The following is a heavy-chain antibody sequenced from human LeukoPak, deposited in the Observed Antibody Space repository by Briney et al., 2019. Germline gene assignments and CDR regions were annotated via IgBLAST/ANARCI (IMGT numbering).Heavy chain of an antibody. CDR2: LTTNTGNP. Sequence: QGVXXXGWLTTNTGNPTYAQGFTGRFVFSLATSVSTAYLQISSLKAEDTAVYYCARVKGDGDYADYWGQGTLVTVSS. CDR3: ARVKGDGDYADY. V-gene: IGHV7-4-1*02. J-gene: IGHJ4*02. D-gene: IGHD4-17*01.